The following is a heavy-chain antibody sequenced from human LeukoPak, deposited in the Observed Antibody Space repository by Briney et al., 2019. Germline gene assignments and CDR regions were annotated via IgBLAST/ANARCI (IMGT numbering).Heavy chain of an antibody. D-gene: IGHD6-13*01. CDR3: ATGYSNYYYYGMDV. CDR1: GYSFTSYW. V-gene: IGHV5-10-1*01. J-gene: IGHJ6*02. Sequence: KAGESLKISCKGSGYSFTSYWISWVRQMPGKGLEWMGRIDPSDSYTNYSPSFQGHVTISADKSISTAYLQWSSLKASDTAMYYCATGYSNYYYYGMDVWGQGTTVTASS. CDR2: IDPSDSYT.